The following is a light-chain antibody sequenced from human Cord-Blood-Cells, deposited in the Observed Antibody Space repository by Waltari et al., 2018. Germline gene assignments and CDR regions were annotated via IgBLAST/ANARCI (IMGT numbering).Light chain of an antibody. V-gene: IGKV1-5*03. Sequence: DIQMTQSPSTLSASVGDRVTITCRASQSISSWLAWYQQKPGKSPKLLIYKASSLESGVPSRFSGSGSGTEVTITISSLQPDDFATYYCQQYNSYSTFGQGTKVEIK. CDR1: QSISSW. CDR2: KAS. CDR3: QQYNSYST. J-gene: IGKJ1*01.